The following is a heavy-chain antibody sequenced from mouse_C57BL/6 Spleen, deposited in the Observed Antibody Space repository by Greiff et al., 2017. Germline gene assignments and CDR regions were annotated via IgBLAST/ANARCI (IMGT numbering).Heavy chain of an antibody. CDR2: IDPENGDT. Sequence: EVKLMESGAELVRPGASVKLSCTASGFNIKDDYMHWVKQRPEQGLEWIGWIDPENGDTEYASKFQGKATITADTSSNTAYLQLSSLTSEDTAVYYCTKPFPTSSWFAYWGQGTLVTVSA. CDR3: TKPFPTSSWFAY. D-gene: IGHD1-1*01. V-gene: IGHV14-4*01. CDR1: GFNIKDDY. J-gene: IGHJ3*01.